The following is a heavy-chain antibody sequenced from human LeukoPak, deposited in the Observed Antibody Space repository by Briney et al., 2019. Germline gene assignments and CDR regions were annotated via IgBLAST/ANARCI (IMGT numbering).Heavy chain of an antibody. CDR1: GGSVSSGSYY. J-gene: IGHJ4*02. Sequence: SETLSLTCTVSGGSVSSGSYYWSWIRQPPGKGLEWIGYIYYSASTNYNPSLKSRVTISVDTSKNQFSLKLSSVTAADTAVYYCARANSYVHAFDYWGQGTLVTVSS. CDR3: ARANSYVHAFDY. D-gene: IGHD5-18*01. V-gene: IGHV4-61*01. CDR2: IYYSAST.